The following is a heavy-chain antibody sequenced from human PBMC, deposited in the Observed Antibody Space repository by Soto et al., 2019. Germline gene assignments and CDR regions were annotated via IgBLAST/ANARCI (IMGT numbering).Heavy chain of an antibody. CDR3: ARAHSTDIYYFHX. CDR1: GGTFSSYA. D-gene: IGHD3-3*02. CDR2: IITIFGTA. Sequence: SVKVSCKASGGTFSSYAISWVRQAPGQGLEWMGGIITIFGTANYAQKFKGRVTITADESTSTAYMELSSLRSEDTAVYYCARAHSTDIYYFHXWGQGTLFTVSX. V-gene: IGHV1-69*13. J-gene: IGHJ4*02.